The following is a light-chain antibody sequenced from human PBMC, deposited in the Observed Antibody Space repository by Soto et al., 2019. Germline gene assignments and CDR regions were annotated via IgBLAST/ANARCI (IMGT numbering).Light chain of an antibody. CDR2: DVS. CDR3: SSYARSYTLV. V-gene: IGLV2-11*01. CDR1: SNDVGGYNF. J-gene: IGLJ2*01. Sequence: QSVLTQPRSVSGSPGQSVTISCTGTSNDVGGYNFVSWYQQHPGKVPKLFIYDVSRRPSGVPDRFSGSKSGNTASLTISGLQAEDEADYYCSSYARSYTLVFGGGTKLTVL.